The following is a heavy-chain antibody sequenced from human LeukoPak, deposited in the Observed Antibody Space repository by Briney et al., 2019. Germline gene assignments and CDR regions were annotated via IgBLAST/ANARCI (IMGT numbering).Heavy chain of an antibody. J-gene: IGHJ4*02. D-gene: IGHD6-13*01. CDR2: ISSSSSYI. CDR1: GFTFSSYS. Sequence: PGGSLRLSCAPSGFTFSSYSMNWVRQAPGKGLEWVSSISSSSSYIYYADSVKGRFTISRDNAKNSLYLQMNSLRAEDTAVYYCARDLTIAAAGYDYWGQGTLVTVSS. CDR3: ARDLTIAAAGYDY. V-gene: IGHV3-21*01.